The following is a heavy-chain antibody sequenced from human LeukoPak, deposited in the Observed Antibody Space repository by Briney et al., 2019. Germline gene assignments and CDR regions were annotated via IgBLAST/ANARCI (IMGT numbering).Heavy chain of an antibody. CDR1: GFSFSDYY. CDR3: AREIVGAIDY. CDR2: ISSSSSYT. J-gene: IGHJ4*02. Sequence: GGSLRLSCAASGFSFSDYYMSWIRQAPGKGLEWVSYISSSSSYTNYADSVKGRFTISRDNAKNSLYLQMNSLRAEDTAVYYCAREIVGAIDYWGQGTLVTVSS. D-gene: IGHD1-26*01. V-gene: IGHV3-11*06.